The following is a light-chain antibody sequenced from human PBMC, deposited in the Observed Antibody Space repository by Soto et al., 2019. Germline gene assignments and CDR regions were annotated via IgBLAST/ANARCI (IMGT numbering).Light chain of an antibody. CDR2: TNS. Sequence: QSVLTQPPSASGTPGQRVTISCSGGSSNIGSSYVYWYQRLPGTAPKLLIYTNSQRPSGVPDRFSGSKSGTSASLAISGLRTEDEADYYCAAWDDSMSGWVFGGGTKLTVL. V-gene: IGLV1-47*02. CDR1: SSNIGSSY. J-gene: IGLJ3*02. CDR3: AAWDDSMSGWV.